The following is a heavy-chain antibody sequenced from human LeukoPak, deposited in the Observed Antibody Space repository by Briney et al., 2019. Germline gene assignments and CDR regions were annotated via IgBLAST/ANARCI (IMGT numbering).Heavy chain of an antibody. CDR1: GYTFTGYY. D-gene: IGHD3-22*01. J-gene: IGHJ4*02. V-gene: IGHV1-2*02. Sequence: ASVKVSCKASGYTFTGYYMHWVRQAPGQGLEWMGWINPNSGGTNYAQKFQGRVTMTRDTSISTAYMEPSRLRSDDTAVYYCARVPIITMIVVVPEQTHYFDYWGQGTLVTVSS. CDR3: ARVPIITMIVVVPEQTHYFDY. CDR2: INPNSGGT.